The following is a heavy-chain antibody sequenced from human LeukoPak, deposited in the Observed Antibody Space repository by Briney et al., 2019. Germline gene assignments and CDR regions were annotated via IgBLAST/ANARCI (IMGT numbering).Heavy chain of an antibody. CDR1: GFTFSSYA. D-gene: IGHD6-6*01. J-gene: IGHJ4*02. Sequence: GGSLRLSCAASGFTFSSYAMHWVRQAPGKGLEWVAVISYDGSNKYYADSVKGRFTISRDNSKNTLYLQMNSLRAEDTAVYYCARERIGGSSSLDYWGQGTLVTVSS. CDR2: ISYDGSNK. CDR3: ARERIGGSSSLDY. V-gene: IGHV3-30*04.